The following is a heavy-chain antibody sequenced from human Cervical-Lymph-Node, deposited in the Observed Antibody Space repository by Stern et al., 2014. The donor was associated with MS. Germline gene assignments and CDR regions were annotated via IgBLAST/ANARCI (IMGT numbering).Heavy chain of an antibody. CDR2: IIPSIGIA. J-gene: IGHJ3*02. CDR1: GGTFSSYA. CDR3: ARDGGGVDI. V-gene: IGHV1-69*17. D-gene: IGHD2-8*01. Sequence: VQLVESGAEVKKPGASVKVSCKASGGTFSSYAISWVRQAPGQGLEWVGGIIPSIGIANHAQKCQGRVTITADKSTNTCYMELSSLRSEDTALYYCARDGGGVDIWGQGTMVSVSS.